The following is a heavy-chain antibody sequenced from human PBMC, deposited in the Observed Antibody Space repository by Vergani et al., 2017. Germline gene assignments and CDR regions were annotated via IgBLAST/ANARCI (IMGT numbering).Heavy chain of an antibody. V-gene: IGHV3-33*08. CDR1: GFTFSSYA. D-gene: IGHD3-10*01. J-gene: IGHJ5*02. Sequence: VQLLESGGGLVQPGGSLRLSCAASGFTFSSYAMSWVRQAPGKGLEWVAVIWYDGSNKYYADSVKGRFTISRDNSKNTLYLQMNSLRAEDTAVYYCARDGGYYYGSGSYFDPWGQGTLVTVSS. CDR3: ARDGGYYYGSGSYFDP. CDR2: IWYDGSNK.